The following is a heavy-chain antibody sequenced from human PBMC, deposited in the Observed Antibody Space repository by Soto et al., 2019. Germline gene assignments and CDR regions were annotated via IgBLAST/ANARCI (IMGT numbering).Heavy chain of an antibody. J-gene: IGHJ4*02. V-gene: IGHV1-3*01. CDR1: GYTFTSYA. Sequence: ASVKVSCKASGYTFTSYAMHWVRQAPGQRLEWMGWINAGNGNAKYSQKFQGRVTITRDTSASTAYMELSSLRSEDTAVYYCARDLGWWPWDYWGQGTLVTVSS. D-gene: IGHD2-15*01. CDR2: INAGNGNA. CDR3: ARDLGWWPWDY.